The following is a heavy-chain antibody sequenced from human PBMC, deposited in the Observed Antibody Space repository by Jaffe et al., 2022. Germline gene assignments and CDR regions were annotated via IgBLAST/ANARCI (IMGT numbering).Heavy chain of an antibody. CDR1: GFTFDDYA. D-gene: IGHD3-22*01. V-gene: IGHV3-43D*04. J-gene: IGHJ3*02. CDR3: AKGRDSSGLHAFDI. CDR2: ISWDGGST. Sequence: EVQLVESGGVVVQPGGSLRLSCAASGFTFDDYAMHWVRQAPGKGLEWVSLISWDGGSTYYADSVKGRFTISRDNSKNSLYLQMNSLRAEDTALYYCAKGRDSSGLHAFDIWGQGTMVTVSS.